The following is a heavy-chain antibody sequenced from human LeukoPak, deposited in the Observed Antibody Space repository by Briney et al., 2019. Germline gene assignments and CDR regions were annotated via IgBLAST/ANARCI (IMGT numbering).Heavy chain of an antibody. CDR3: ARDLGYNYGFFDY. D-gene: IGHD5-18*01. V-gene: IGHV3-53*01. J-gene: IGHJ4*02. CDR1: GFTVSSNY. Sequence: PGGSLRLSCAASGFTVSSNYMSSVRQAPGKGLEWVSGIYGGGRTYYADSVKGRITISRDNYKNTLYLQMNSLRAEDTAVYYCARDLGYNYGFFDYWGQGTLVTVSS. CDR2: IYGGGRT.